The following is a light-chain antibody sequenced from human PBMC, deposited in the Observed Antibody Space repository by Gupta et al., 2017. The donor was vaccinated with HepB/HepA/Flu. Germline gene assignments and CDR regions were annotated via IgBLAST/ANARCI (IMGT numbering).Light chain of an antibody. CDR2: STS. CDR1: SSNIGNNY. Sequence: QSVLTQPPSASGTPGQRVTISCSVTSSNIGNNYVYWYQHLPGTGPKLLIESTSQRPSGVPDRFSGSKSGTSASLAISGLRSEDEGDYYCAAWDDSVSSLLLGGGTKLTVL. V-gene: IGLV1-47*02. J-gene: IGLJ2*01. CDR3: AAWDDSVSSLL.